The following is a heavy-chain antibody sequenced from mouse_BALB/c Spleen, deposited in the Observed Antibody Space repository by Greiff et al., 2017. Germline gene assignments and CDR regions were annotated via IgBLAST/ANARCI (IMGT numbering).Heavy chain of an antibody. Sequence: EVQLQQSGAELVKPGASVKLSCTASGFTINGTYMHWVKQRPDQGLEWIGRIDPTNGSTKYEPRFQGKATITADTSSNTAYLQLSSLTSEDTAVYTVALTVTPLDSGGQGTTLTVS. J-gene: IGHJ2*01. CDR2: IDPTNGST. CDR3: ALTVTPLDS. V-gene: IGHV14-3*02. D-gene: IGHD2-3*01. CDR1: GFTINGTY.